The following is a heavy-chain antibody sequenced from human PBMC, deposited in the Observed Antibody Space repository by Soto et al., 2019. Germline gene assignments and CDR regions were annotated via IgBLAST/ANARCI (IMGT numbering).Heavy chain of an antibody. CDR1: GFTFGDYA. CDR2: IRSKAYGGTT. J-gene: IGHJ4*02. V-gene: IGHV3-49*04. CDR3: TRGRLVHSDY. D-gene: IGHD6-19*01. Sequence: PGGSLRLSCTASGFTFGDYAMSWVRQAPGKGLEWVGFIRSKAYGGTTEYAASVKGRFTISRDDSKSIAYLQMNSLKTEDTAVYYCTRGRLVHSDYWGQGTLVTVSS.